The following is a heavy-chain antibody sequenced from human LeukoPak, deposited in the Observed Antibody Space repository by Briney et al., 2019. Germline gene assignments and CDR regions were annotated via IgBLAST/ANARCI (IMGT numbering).Heavy chain of an antibody. J-gene: IGHJ4*02. CDR1: GGTFSSYA. CDR3: ARALEYDILTYFDY. V-gene: IGHV1-69*04. CDR2: IIPILGIA. D-gene: IGHD3-9*01. Sequence: SVKVSCKASGGTFSSYAISWVRQAPGQGLEWMGRIIPILGIANYAQEFQGRVTITADKSTSTAYMELSSLRSEDTAVYYCARALEYDILTYFDYWGQGTLVTVSS.